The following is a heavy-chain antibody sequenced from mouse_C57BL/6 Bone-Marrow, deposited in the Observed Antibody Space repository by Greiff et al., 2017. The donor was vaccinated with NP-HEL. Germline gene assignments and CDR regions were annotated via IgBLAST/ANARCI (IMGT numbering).Heavy chain of an antibody. CDR3: AKSYGNPFAY. V-gene: IGHV5-17*01. J-gene: IGHJ3*01. D-gene: IGHD2-1*01. CDR1: GFTFSDYG. CDR2: ISSGSSTI. Sequence: EVKLVESGGGLVKPGGSLKLSCAASGFTFSDYGMHWVRQAPEKGLEWVAYISSGSSTIYYADTVKGRFTISRDNAKNTLFLHMTSLRSEDTAMYYCAKSYGNPFAYWGQGTLVTVSA.